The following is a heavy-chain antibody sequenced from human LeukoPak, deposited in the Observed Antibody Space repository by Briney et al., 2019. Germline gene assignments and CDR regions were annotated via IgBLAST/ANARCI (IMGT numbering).Heavy chain of an antibody. J-gene: IGHJ3*02. CDR3: TTDGVVVPAARSKGAFDI. D-gene: IGHD2-2*01. V-gene: IGHV3-15*01. CDR1: GFTFSNAW. Sequence: GGSLRLSCAASGFTFSNAWMSWVRQAPGKGLEWVGRIKSKTDGGTTDYAAPVKGRFTISRDDSKNTLYLQMNSLKTEDTAVYYCTTDGVVVPAARSKGAFDIWGQGTMVTVSS. CDR2: IKSKTDGGTT.